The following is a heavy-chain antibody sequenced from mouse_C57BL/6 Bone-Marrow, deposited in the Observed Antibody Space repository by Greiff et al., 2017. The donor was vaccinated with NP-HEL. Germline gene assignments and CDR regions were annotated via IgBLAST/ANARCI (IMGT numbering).Heavy chain of an antibody. CDR3: AREASTTVVAFYWYCDV. V-gene: IGHV1-50*01. D-gene: IGHD1-1*01. CDR1: GYTFTSYW. J-gene: IGHJ1*03. Sequence: QVQLQQPGAELVKPGASVKLSCKASGYTFTSYWMQWVKQRPGQGLEWIGEIDPSDSYTNYNQKFKGKATLTVDKSSSTAYMQLSSLTSEDSAVYYCAREASTTVVAFYWYCDVWGTGTTVTVSA. CDR2: IDPSDSYT.